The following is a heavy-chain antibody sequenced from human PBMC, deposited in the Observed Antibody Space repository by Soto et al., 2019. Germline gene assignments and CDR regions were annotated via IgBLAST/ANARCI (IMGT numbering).Heavy chain of an antibody. Sequence: SETLSLTCTVSGGSISSGDYYWSWIRQPPGKGLEWIGYIYYSGSTYYNPSLKSRVTISVDTSKNQFSLKLSSVTAADTAVYYCARDSGLPRPHEAGYGMDVWGQGTTVTVSS. J-gene: IGHJ6*02. CDR3: ARDSGLPRPHEAGYGMDV. CDR2: IYYSGST. CDR1: GGSISSGDYY. D-gene: IGHD3-16*01. V-gene: IGHV4-30-4*01.